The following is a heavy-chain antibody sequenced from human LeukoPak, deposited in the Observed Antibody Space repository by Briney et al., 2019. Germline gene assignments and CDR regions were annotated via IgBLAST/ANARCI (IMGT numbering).Heavy chain of an antibody. CDR1: GFTFSTYW. Sequence: GGSLRLSCAASGFTFSTYWMHWVRQAPGKGLVWVSRINSDGSSTSYADSVRGRFTISRDYTKNTLYLQMNSLRAEDTAVYYCARGGVYSTSAVDYWGQGTLVTVSS. CDR3: ARGGVYSTSAVDY. J-gene: IGHJ4*02. CDR2: INSDGSST. V-gene: IGHV3-74*01. D-gene: IGHD6-6*01.